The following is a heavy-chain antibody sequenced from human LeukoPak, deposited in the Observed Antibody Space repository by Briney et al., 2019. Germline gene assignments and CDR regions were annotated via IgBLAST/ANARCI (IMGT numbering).Heavy chain of an antibody. D-gene: IGHD5-24*01. CDR3: AREGWLPY. Sequence: PGGSLRLSCAASGFNFNNYYMSWVRQAPGKGLEWVSYISISSIYTKYADSVEGRFTISRDDAKNSLYLQMNSLRAEDTAVYYCAREGWLPYWGQGTLVTVSS. V-gene: IGHV3-11*06. CDR1: GFNFNNYY. J-gene: IGHJ4*02. CDR2: ISISSIYT.